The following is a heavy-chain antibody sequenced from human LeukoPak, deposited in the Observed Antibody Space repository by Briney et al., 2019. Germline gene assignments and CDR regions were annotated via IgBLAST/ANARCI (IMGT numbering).Heavy chain of an antibody. J-gene: IGHJ6*04. CDR1: GFTFSSYA. D-gene: IGHD3-10*01. Sequence: GGSLRLSCAASGFTFSSYAMSWVRQAPGKGLEWVSAISGSGGSTNYADSVKGRFTISRDNSKNTLYLQMNSLRAEDTAVYYCAKDSRITMVRGVGGPMDVWGKGTTVTVSS. V-gene: IGHV3-23*01. CDR2: ISGSGGST. CDR3: AKDSRITMVRGVGGPMDV.